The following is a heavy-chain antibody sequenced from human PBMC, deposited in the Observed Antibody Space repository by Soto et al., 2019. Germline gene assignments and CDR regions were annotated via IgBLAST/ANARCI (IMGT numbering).Heavy chain of an antibody. D-gene: IGHD2-2*01. J-gene: IGHJ6*02. V-gene: IGHV3-23*01. Sequence: EVQLLESGGGLVQPGGSLRLSCAASGFTFSSYAMKWVRQAPGKGLEWVSLIGESGTPTYYADSVKGRFTISRDNSGNTLFLEMDSLRAEDTAVYYCARYIPGVRYYGMDVWGQGTTVTVPS. CDR2: IGESGTPT. CDR3: ARYIPGVRYYGMDV. CDR1: GFTFSSYA.